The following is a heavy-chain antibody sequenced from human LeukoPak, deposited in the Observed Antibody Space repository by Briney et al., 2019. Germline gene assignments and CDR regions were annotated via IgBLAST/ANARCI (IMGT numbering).Heavy chain of an antibody. J-gene: IGHJ3*02. CDR3: ARAVVPAAPGAFDI. V-gene: IGHV3-30*02. CDR1: GFTFSSYS. Sequence: GGSLRLSCAASGFTFSSYSMNWVRQAPGKGLEWVAFIRYDGSNKYHADSVKGRFTISRNNSKNTLYLQMNSLRAEDTAVYYCARAVVPAAPGAFDIWGQGTMVTVSS. CDR2: IRYDGSNK. D-gene: IGHD2-2*01.